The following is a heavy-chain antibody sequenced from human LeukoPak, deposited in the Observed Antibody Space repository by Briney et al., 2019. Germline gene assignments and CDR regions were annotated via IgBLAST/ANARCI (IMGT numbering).Heavy chain of an antibody. Sequence: PGGSLRLSCAASGFIFSSYSINWVRQAPGKGLEWLSFISSSSSTIYYADSVKGRFTISRDNAKNSLYLQMNSLRAEDTAVYYCAKSGYNRFDYWGQGTLVTVSS. J-gene: IGHJ4*02. CDR2: ISSSSSTI. CDR1: GFIFSSYS. D-gene: IGHD5-24*01. CDR3: AKSGYNRFDY. V-gene: IGHV3-48*01.